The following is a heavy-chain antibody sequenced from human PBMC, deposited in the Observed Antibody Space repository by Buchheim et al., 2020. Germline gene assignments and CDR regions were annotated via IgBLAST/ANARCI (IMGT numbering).Heavy chain of an antibody. CDR3: AREPLRRYFDWLLNGGMDV. CDR1: GFTFSSYA. D-gene: IGHD3-9*01. CDR2: ISYDGSNK. Sequence: QVQLVESGGGAVQPGRSLRLSCAASGFTFSSYAMHWVRQAPGKGLEWVAVISYDGSNKYYADSGKGRFTISRDNSKKTLYLQMTSLRAEDTAVYYCAREPLRRYFDWLLNGGMDVWGQGTT. V-gene: IGHV3-30*04. J-gene: IGHJ6*02.